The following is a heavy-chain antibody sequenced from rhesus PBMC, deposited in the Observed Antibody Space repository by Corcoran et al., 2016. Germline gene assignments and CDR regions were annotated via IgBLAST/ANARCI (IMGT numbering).Heavy chain of an antibody. CDR1: GGSISSNY. J-gene: IGHJ6*01. Sequence: QLQLQESGPGLVKPSETLSLTCAVSGGSISSNYWSWIRQPPGKGLDGIGPISGSRGSTDYNPSLQARVNSSTDTSKNQSSLKLSAVTAADTAVYYCARLHYGLDSWGQGVVVTVSS. CDR2: ISGSRGST. CDR3: ARLHYGLDS. D-gene: IGHD1-44*02. V-gene: IGHV4-173*01.